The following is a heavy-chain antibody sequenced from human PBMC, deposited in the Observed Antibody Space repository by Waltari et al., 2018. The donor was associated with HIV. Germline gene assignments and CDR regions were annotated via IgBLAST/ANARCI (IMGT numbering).Heavy chain of an antibody. D-gene: IGHD2-15*01. V-gene: IGHV1-2*04. CDR2: SNPKSGGT. Sequence: QVQLVQSGAEVRKPGASVKVSCRASGYTFTDYYLHWVRQAPGQGLEWMGWSNPKSGGTNYAQKFQGWVTMTRDTSISTAYMELSGLKSDDTALYYCARAYLGAAYYFDFWGQGTLVTVSS. CDR1: GYTFTDYY. CDR3: ARAYLGAAYYFDF. J-gene: IGHJ4*02.